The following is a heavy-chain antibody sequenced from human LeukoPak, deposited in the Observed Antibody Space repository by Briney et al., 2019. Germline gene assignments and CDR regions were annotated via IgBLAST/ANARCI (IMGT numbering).Heavy chain of an antibody. CDR1: GGSISSYY. CDR3: ARASYSYDINGWVPFDY. J-gene: IGHJ4*02. CDR2: IYYSGST. D-gene: IGHD3-22*01. Sequence: PSETLSLTCTVSGGSISSYYWSWIRHPPGKGLEWIGYIYYSGSTNYNPSLKSRVTISVDTSKNQFSLKLSSVTAADTAVYYCARASYSYDINGWVPFDYWGQGTLVTVSS. V-gene: IGHV4-59*01.